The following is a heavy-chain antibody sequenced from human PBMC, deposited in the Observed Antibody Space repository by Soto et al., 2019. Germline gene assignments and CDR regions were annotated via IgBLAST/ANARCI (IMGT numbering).Heavy chain of an antibody. CDR1: GGSISSGGYY. CDR2: IYYSGST. Sequence: PSETLSLTCTVSGGSISSGGYYWSWIRQHPGKGLEWIGYIYYSGSTYYNPSLKSRVTISVDTSKNQFSLKLSSVTAADTAVYYCARGLSDYSSPTELDLWGQGTLLTGFS. J-gene: IGHJ5*02. CDR3: ARGLSDYSSPTELDL. D-gene: IGHD2-21*01. V-gene: IGHV4-31*03.